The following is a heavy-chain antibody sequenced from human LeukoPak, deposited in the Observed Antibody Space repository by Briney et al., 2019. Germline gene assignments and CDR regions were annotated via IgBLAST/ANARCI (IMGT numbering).Heavy chain of an antibody. CDR3: ARQMVAVADTRDAFDI. CDR2: INPDSGGT. J-gene: IGHJ3*02. CDR1: GYTFTGYY. Sequence: ASVKVSCKASGYTFTGYYIHWVRQAPGQGLEWMGRINPDSGGTRFAQRFQGRVTMTRDTSISAAYMELNWLRSDDTAVYYCARQMVAVADTRDAFDIWGQGTMVSVSS. D-gene: IGHD6-19*01. V-gene: IGHV1-2*06.